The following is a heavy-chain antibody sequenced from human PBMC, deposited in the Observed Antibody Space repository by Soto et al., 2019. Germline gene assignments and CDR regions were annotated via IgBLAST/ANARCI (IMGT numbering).Heavy chain of an antibody. J-gene: IGHJ6*02. CDR1: GYTFTGYY. D-gene: IGHD3-3*01. CDR2: INPNSGGT. V-gene: IGHV1-2*02. CDR3: ASEDDDLGGMDV. Sequence: ASVKVSCKASGYTFTGYYMHWERQAPGQGLEWMGWINPNSGGTNDAQKFQGRVTMTRDTSISTAYMELSRLRSDDTAVYYCASEDDDLGGMDVWGQGTTGTVS.